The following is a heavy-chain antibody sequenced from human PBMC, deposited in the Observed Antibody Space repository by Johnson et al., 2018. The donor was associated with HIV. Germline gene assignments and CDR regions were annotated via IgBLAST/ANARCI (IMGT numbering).Heavy chain of an antibody. J-gene: IGHJ3*02. CDR2: ISSNGGST. CDR3: ARGCGSRSGSPCYDPFDI. V-gene: IGHV3-64*01. Sequence: VQLVESGGGVVQPGRSLRLSCAASGFTFSSYAMHWVRQAPGKGLEYVSAISSNGGSTYYANSVKGRFTISRDNSKNTLYLQMNSLTPEDTAVYYCARGCGSRSGSPCYDPFDIWGQGTMVTVSS. D-gene: IGHD1-26*01. CDR1: GFTFSSYA.